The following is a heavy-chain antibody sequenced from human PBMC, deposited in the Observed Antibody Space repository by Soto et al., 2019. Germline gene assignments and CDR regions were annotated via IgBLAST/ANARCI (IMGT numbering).Heavy chain of an antibody. J-gene: IGHJ4*03. Sequence: EVQLLESGGGLVQPGGSLRLSCAASGFIFTSSALSWVRQAPGKGLEWVSTISGSGGSTYYADSVKGRFTISRDSSKNTLYLQMNSLRADDTALYYCARTYSTSLRYFDDWGQGTLVTVSS. CDR3: ARTYSTSLRYFDD. CDR2: ISGSGGST. D-gene: IGHD5-18*01. CDR1: GFIFTSSA. V-gene: IGHV3-23*01.